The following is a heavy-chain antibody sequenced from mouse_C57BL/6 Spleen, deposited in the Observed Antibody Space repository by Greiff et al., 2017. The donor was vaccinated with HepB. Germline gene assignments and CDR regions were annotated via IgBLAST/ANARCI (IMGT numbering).Heavy chain of an antibody. J-gene: IGHJ2*01. CDR3: AREGPITTVVGYFDY. D-gene: IGHD1-1*01. V-gene: IGHV1-54*01. Sequence: QVQLQQSGAELVRPGTSVKVSCKASGYAFTNYLIEWVKQRPGQGLEWIGVINPGSGGTNYNEKFKGKATLTADKSSSTAYMQLSSLTSEDSAVYYCAREGPITTVVGYFDYWGQGTTLTVSS. CDR2: INPGSGGT. CDR1: GYAFTNYL.